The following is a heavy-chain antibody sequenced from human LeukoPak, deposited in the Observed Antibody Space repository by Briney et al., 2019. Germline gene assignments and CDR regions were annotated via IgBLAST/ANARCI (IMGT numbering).Heavy chain of an antibody. V-gene: IGHV1-2*02. CDR3: ARGANWGTTDY. J-gene: IGHJ4*02. D-gene: IGHD7-27*01. CDR2: INPNSGGT. Sequence: ASVTVSCKASGYTFTGYYMHWVGQAPGQGLEWMGWINPNSGGTNYAQKFQGRVTMTRDTSITTAYMELSRLRSDDTAVYYCARGANWGTTDYWGQGTLVTVSA. CDR1: GYTFTGYY.